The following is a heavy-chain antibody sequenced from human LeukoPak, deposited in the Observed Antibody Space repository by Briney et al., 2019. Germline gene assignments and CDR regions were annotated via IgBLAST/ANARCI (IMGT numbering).Heavy chain of an antibody. CDR3: ARQLYYCDSSGYQKWFDP. D-gene: IGHD3-22*01. CDR1: GVSISSYY. V-gene: IGHV4-59*08. J-gene: IGHJ5*02. CDR2: IYYSGST. Sequence: SETLSLSCAVSGVSISSYYWSWIRQPPGKGLEWVGDIYYSGSTHYTPSLKSRVTISVDTSKNQFSLKLSSVTAADTAVYYCARQLYYCDSSGYQKWFDPWSQGTLVTVSS.